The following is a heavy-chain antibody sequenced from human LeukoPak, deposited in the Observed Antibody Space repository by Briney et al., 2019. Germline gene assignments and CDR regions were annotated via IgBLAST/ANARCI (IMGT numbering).Heavy chain of an antibody. D-gene: IGHD3-10*01. Sequence: PGGSLRLSCAASGFTFSSYAMHWVRQAPGKGLEWVAVISYDGSNKYYADSVKGRFTISRDNSKNTLYLQMNSLRAEDTAVHYCARAERITMVRGVTRLLYYYYYMDVWGKGTTVTVSS. J-gene: IGHJ6*03. CDR1: GFTFSSYA. CDR2: ISYDGSNK. CDR3: ARAERITMVRGVTRLLYYYYYMDV. V-gene: IGHV3-30*04.